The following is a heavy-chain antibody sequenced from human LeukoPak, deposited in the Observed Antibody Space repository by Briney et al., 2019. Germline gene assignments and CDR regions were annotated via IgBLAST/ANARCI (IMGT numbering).Heavy chain of an antibody. V-gene: IGHV5-51*01. CDR2: IYPGDSDT. CDR1: GYSFTSYW. CDR3: ARLPYCSSTSCYDSYYYGMDV. J-gene: IGHJ6*02. D-gene: IGHD2-2*01. Sequence: GESLKISCKGSGYSFTSYWIGWVRPMPGKGLDWMGNIYPGDSDTRYSPSFQGQVTISADKSISTAYLQWSSLKASDTAMYYCARLPYCSSTSCYDSYYYGMDVWGQGTTVTVSS.